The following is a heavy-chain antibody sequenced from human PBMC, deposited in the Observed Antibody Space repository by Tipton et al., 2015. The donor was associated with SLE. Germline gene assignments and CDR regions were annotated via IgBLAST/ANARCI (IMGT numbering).Heavy chain of an antibody. CDR1: GGSFSGYY. D-gene: IGHD6-6*01. CDR3: ASLRSSSGY. J-gene: IGHJ4*02. Sequence: TLSLTCAVYGGSFSGYYWSWIRQPPGKGLEWIGEINHSGSTNYNPSLKSQVTISVDTSKNQFSLKLSSVTAADTAVYYCASLRSSSGYWGQGTLVTVSS. CDR2: INHSGST. V-gene: IGHV4-34*01.